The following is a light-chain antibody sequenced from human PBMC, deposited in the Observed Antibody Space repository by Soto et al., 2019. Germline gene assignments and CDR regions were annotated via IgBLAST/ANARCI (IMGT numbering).Light chain of an antibody. CDR3: HQYGRSPYT. V-gene: IGKV3-20*01. J-gene: IGKJ2*01. CDR1: QSVSSNY. CDR2: GAS. Sequence: EIVLTQSPATLSLSPGQRATLSCRASQSVSSNYLAWYQQKPGQTPSLLIYGASRRATGTPDRVSGSGSGTDFTLTISRLEPEDFAVYYCHQYGRSPYTVGQGTKLEIK.